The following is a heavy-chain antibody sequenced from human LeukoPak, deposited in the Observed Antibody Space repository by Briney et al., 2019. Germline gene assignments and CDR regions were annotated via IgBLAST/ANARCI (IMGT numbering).Heavy chain of an antibody. CDR2: IGTGGHT. V-gene: IGHV3-13*01. J-gene: IGHJ3*01. CDR1: GFTFSNYD. D-gene: IGHD5-24*01. Sequence: GGSLRLCCSASGFTFSNYDMHWVRQEKGKGLEWVSSIGTGGHTYYAPSVKGRFTISRENDKNSLYLQMNSLGAGDTAIYYCTRGGLEAPCDVWGQGTMVAVSS. CDR3: TRGGLEAPCDV.